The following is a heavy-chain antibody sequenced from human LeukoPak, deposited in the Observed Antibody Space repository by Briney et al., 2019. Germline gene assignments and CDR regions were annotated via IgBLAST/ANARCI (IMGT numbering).Heavy chain of an antibody. V-gene: IGHV3-15*01. CDR2: IKRKTDGGTA. CDR3: STDGFPPTWFDL. CDR1: GFTFSSYE. Sequence: GGSLRLSCAAFGFTFSSYEMNWVRQAPGKGLEWVGRIKRKTDGGTADYAAPVQGRFSISRDDSKNTLYLHMTSLKTEDTAVYYCSTDGFPPTWFDLWGQGTLVSVSS. J-gene: IGHJ5*02.